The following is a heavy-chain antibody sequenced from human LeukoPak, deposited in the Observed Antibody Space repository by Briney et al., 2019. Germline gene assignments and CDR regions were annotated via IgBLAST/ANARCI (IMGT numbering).Heavy chain of an antibody. V-gene: IGHV4-59*08. CDR3: ARQFGIAADYDY. Sequence: SETLSFTGTVSGGSIGSYYWSWIRQPPGKGLEWIGYIYYSGSTNYNPSLKSRVTISVDTSKNQFSLKLSSVTAADTAVYYCARQFGIAADYDYWGQGTLVTVSS. J-gene: IGHJ4*02. D-gene: IGHD6-13*01. CDR1: GGSIGSYY. CDR2: IYYSGST.